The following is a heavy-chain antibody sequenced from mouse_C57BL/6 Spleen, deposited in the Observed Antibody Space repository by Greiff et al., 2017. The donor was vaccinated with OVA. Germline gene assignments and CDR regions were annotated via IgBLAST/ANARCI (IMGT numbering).Heavy chain of an antibody. J-gene: IGHJ2*01. Sequence: QVQLQQSGAELVRPGASVTLSCKASGYTFTDYEMHWVKQTPVHGLEWIGAIDPETGGTAYNQKFKGKAILTADKSSSTAYMELRSLTSEDSAVYYCTRYRAYYSNYPYYFDYWGQGTTLTVSS. D-gene: IGHD2-5*01. CDR3: TRYRAYYSNYPYYFDY. CDR1: GYTFTDYE. CDR2: IDPETGGT. V-gene: IGHV1-15*01.